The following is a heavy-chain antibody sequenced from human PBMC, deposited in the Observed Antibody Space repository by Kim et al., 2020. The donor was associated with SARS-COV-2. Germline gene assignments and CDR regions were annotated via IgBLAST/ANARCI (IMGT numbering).Heavy chain of an antibody. CDR1: GFTFSAYD. J-gene: IGHJ3*02. V-gene: IGHV3-48*02. D-gene: IGHD3-16*01. CDR2: ITSTSTTI. Sequence: GGSLRLSCATSGFTFSAYDMNWVRQAPGKGLEWLSFITSTSTTIFYADSVRGRFTISRDNAKNSLYLQMNRLRDEDTGFYYCVRDRMGGAFDMWGHGTMVTVSS. CDR3: VRDRMGGAFDM.